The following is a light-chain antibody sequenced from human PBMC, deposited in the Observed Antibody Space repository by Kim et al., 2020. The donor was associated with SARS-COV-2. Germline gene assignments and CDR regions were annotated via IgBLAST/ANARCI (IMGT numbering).Light chain of an antibody. CDR2: GAS. CDR3: QQYSDWPPT. J-gene: IGKJ1*01. CDR1: ESVTTS. Sequence: EMVVTQSPDTLSVSPGERATLSCRTSESVTTSLAWYQQKPGQAPRLLIHGASARPTGLPARFSGGGSGTEFTLTITGAQSEDAATYYCQQYSDWPPTFGQGTKVDIK. V-gene: IGKV3-15*01.